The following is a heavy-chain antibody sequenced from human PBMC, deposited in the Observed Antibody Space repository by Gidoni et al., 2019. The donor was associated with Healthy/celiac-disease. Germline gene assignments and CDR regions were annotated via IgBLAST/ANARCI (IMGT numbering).Heavy chain of an antibody. CDR2: TYYRSKWYN. J-gene: IGHJ5*02. CDR1: GDRVSSNRAA. V-gene: IGHV6-1*01. D-gene: IGHD3-10*01. CDR3: ARGNRPLWFGELFINWFDP. Sequence: QVQLQQSGPGLVKPSQTLSLTCAISGDRVSSNRAAWNWIRQSPSQGLEWLGRTYYRSKWYNDYAVSVKSRITINPDTSKNQFSLQLNSVTPEDTAVYYCARGNRPLWFGELFINWFDPWGQGTLVTVSS.